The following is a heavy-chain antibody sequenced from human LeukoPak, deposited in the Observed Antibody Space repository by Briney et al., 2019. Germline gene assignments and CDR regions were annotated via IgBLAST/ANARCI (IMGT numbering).Heavy chain of an antibody. CDR3: ARDLGGGDSSANY. CDR2: IYYSGST. D-gene: IGHD6-19*01. CDR1: GGSISSGGYY. V-gene: IGHV4-61*08. J-gene: IGHJ4*02. Sequence: SETLSLTCTVSGGSISSGGYYWSWIRQHPGEGLEWIGYIYYSGSTNYNPSLKSRVTISVDTSKNQFSLKLCSVTAADTAVYYCARDLGGGDSSANYWGQGTLVTVSS.